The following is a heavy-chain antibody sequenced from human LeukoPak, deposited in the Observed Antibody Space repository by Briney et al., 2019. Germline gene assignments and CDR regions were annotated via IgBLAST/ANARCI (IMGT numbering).Heavy chain of an antibody. CDR1: GFTFISYW. Sequence: GGSLRLSCAASGFTFISYWMSWVRQAPGKGLEWVANIKQDGSEKYYVDSVKGRFTISRDNAKNSLYLQMNSLRAEDTAVYYCARGRDSSDYYYYYMDVWGKGTTVTVSS. V-gene: IGHV3-7*01. CDR3: ARGRDSSDYYYYYMDV. D-gene: IGHD3-22*01. CDR2: IKQDGSEK. J-gene: IGHJ6*03.